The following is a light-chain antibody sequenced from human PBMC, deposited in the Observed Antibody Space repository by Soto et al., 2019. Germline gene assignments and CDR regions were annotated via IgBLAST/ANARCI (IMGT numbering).Light chain of an antibody. J-gene: IGKJ3*01. CDR2: ATS. CDR1: QGISNY. CDR3: QKYNWPPFT. V-gene: IGKV1-27*01. Sequence: DIQMTQSPSSLAAPVGDRVTISCRASQGISNYLAWYQQKPGKAPKLLIYATSTLQSGVSSRFTGSGSGTDFTLTISSLQPEDVATYYCQKYNWPPFTFGPGTKVDI.